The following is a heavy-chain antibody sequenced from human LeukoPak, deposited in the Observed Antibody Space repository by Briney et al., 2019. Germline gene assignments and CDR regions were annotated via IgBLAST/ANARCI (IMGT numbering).Heavy chain of an antibody. CDR2: INPSGGST. Sequence: GASVKVSCKASGYTFTSYYMHWVRQAPGQGLEWMGIINPSGGSTSYAQKFQGRVTITADKSTSTAYMELSSLRSEDTAVYYCARREKRSYGPNDYWGQGTLVTVSS. J-gene: IGHJ4*02. CDR3: ARREKRSYGPNDY. D-gene: IGHD1-26*01. CDR1: GYTFTSYY. V-gene: IGHV1-46*01.